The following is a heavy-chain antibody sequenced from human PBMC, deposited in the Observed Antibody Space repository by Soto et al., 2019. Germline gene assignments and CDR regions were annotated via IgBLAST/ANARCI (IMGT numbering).Heavy chain of an antibody. CDR1: GFTFRSYA. D-gene: IGHD3-9*01. Sequence: EVQLLESGGGLVQPGASLRLSCAASGFTFRSYAMSWVRQAPGRGLECVSSIDGSGAGAYYADSVKGRFTISRDNSKNTLDLQMNSLRAEDTAVYYCAKGDILTGSKEGWDYWGQGTLVTVSS. CDR2: IDGSGAGA. V-gene: IGHV3-23*01. J-gene: IGHJ4*02. CDR3: AKGDILTGSKEGWDY.